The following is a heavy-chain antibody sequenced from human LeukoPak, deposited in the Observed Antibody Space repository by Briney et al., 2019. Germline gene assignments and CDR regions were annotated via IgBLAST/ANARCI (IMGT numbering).Heavy chain of an antibody. V-gene: IGHV3-21*01. D-gene: IGHD4-17*01. CDR3: ARASDGDLNFDY. CDR1: GFTFSSYS. Sequence: GGSLRLSCAASGFTFSSYSMNWVRQAPGKGLEWVSSISSSSSYIYYADSVKGRFTISRDNAKNSLYLQMNSLRAEDTAAYYCARASDGDLNFDYWGQGTLVTVSS. CDR2: ISSSSSYI. J-gene: IGHJ4*02.